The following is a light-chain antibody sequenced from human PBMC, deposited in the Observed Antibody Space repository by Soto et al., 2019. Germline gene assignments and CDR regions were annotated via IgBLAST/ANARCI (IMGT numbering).Light chain of an antibody. V-gene: IGKV3-20*01. J-gene: IGKJ3*01. CDR2: DAS. CDR3: QQYSSSQCT. CDR1: QSVSSSY. Sequence: EIVLTQSPGTLSLSPGERATLSCRASQSVSSSYLAWYQQKPGQAPRLLIYDASSRATGIPARFSGSGSGTDFTLTISSLEPEDFAVYYCQQYSSSQCTFGPGTKVDIK.